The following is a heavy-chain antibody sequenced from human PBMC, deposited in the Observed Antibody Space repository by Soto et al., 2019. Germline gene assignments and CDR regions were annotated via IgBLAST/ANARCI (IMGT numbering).Heavy chain of an antibody. CDR1: GFTFSSYG. J-gene: IGHJ4*02. Sequence: PGGSLRLSCAASGFTFSSYGMHWVRQAPGKGLEWVAVIWYDGSNKYYADSVKGRFTISRDNSKNTLYLQMNSLRAEDTAVYYCASLQGIAVAGMGYFDSWGQGTLVTVSS. CDR2: IWYDGSNK. V-gene: IGHV3-33*01. D-gene: IGHD6-19*01. CDR3: ASLQGIAVAGMGYFDS.